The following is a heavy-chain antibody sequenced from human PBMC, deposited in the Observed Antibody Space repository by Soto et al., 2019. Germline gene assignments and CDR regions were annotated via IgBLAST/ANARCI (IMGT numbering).Heavy chain of an antibody. D-gene: IGHD1-20*01. CDR2: IKEDGSEK. V-gene: IGHV3-7*01. Sequence: GGSLRLSCAASGFTFSNYWMSWVRQAPGKGLEWVANIKEDGSEKYYADSVKGRFTISRDDAKNSLFLQMNSLRDEDTAVYYCARDNSKAYWGQGTLVTVSS. CDR3: ARDNSKAY. CDR1: GFTFSNYW. J-gene: IGHJ4*02.